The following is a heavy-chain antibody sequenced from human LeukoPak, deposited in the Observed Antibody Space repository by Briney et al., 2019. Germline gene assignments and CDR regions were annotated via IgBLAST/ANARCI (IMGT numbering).Heavy chain of an antibody. CDR1: GFSFSPYW. V-gene: IGHV3-7*01. Sequence: PGGSLRLSCAASGFSFSPYWMSWVRQGPGKGLDWVASINTDGSGTSYVDSVKGRFTISRGNAQNSLYLQMNSLSAEDTAVYYCARLFGGVTTFDYWGQGTLVTVSS. CDR3: ARLFGGVTTFDY. D-gene: IGHD4-17*01. CDR2: INTDGSGT. J-gene: IGHJ4*02.